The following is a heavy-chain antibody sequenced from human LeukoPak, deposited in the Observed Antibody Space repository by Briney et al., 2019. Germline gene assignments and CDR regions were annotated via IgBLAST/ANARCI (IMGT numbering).Heavy chain of an antibody. J-gene: IGHJ4*02. Sequence: SVKVSCKASGGTFSSYAISWVRQAPGQGLEWMGGIIPIFGTANYAQKFQGRVTITADESTSTAYMELSSLRSEDTAVYYCARDLYSGSSSFFDYWGQGTLVTVSS. CDR2: IIPIFGTA. V-gene: IGHV1-69*13. D-gene: IGHD1-26*01. CDR1: GGTFSSYA. CDR3: ARDLYSGSSSFFDY.